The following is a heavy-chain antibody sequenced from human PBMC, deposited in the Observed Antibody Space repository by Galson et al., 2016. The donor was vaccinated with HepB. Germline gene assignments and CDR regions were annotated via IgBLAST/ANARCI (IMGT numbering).Heavy chain of an antibody. D-gene: IGHD1-1*01. J-gene: IGHJ4*02. CDR2: ISYDGGNT. CDR3: AIGTNSLPADY. CDR1: GFTLSSYA. Sequence: SLRLSCAASGFTLSSYAMNWVRQAPGKGLEWVALISYDGGNTYYADSVKGRFTISRDNSKNTLYLQVNSLRAEDTAVYYCAIGTNSLPADYWGQGTLVTVSS. V-gene: IGHV3-30*04.